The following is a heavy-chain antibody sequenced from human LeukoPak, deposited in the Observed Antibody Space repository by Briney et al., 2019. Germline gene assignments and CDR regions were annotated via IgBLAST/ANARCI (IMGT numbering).Heavy chain of an antibody. Sequence: GGALTLSCADSRFALRDYCMSWVGQAPAMGLEGLSYISRSGRNIYYPDSAKGRLPNTSKNDKKSLFLQVNGREADDKAGDFCAGTGNVEDGGYNWFDPWGQGTLVTVSS. CDR2: ISRSGRNI. D-gene: IGHD5-12*01. J-gene: IGHJ5*02. CDR3: AGTGNVEDGGYNWFDP. V-gene: IGHV3-11*01. CDR1: RFALRDYC.